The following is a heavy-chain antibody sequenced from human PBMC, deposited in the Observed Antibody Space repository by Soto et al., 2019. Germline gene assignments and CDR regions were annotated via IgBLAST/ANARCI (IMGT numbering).Heavy chain of an antibody. Sequence: SVKVSCKASGGTFSSYTISWVRQAPGQGLEWMGRIIPILGIANYAQKFQGRVTITADKSTSTAYMELSSLRSEDTAVYYCARFDEYSNYVPGGEDYWGQGTLVTVSS. V-gene: IGHV1-69*02. D-gene: IGHD4-4*01. CDR3: ARFDEYSNYVPGGEDY. J-gene: IGHJ4*02. CDR1: GGTFSSYT. CDR2: IIPILGIA.